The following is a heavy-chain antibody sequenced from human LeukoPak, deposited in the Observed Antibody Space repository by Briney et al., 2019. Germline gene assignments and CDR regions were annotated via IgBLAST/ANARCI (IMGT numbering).Heavy chain of an antibody. CDR3: ATGGGGYPFDY. V-gene: IGHV4-59*12. Sequence: PSETLSLTCTVSGGSISSYYWSWIRQPPGKGLEWIGYIYYSGSTNYNPSLKSRVTISVDTSKNQFSLKLSSVTAADTAVYYCATGGGGYPFDYWGQGTLVTVSS. CDR1: GGSISSYY. D-gene: IGHD5-24*01. CDR2: IYYSGST. J-gene: IGHJ4*02.